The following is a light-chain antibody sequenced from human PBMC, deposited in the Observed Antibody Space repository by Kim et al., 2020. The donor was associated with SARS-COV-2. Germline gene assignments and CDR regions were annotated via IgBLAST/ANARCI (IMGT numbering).Light chain of an antibody. J-gene: IGKJ1*01. CDR2: GAS. V-gene: IGKV3-15*01. CDR3: QQYTTWRGA. Sequence: VPPGERATLSCSASQSVRSILAWYQQTPGQAPRLLSYGASTRATGVPARFSGSGSGTEFTLTISSLQSEDFAVYYCQQYTTWRGAFGQGTKVDIK. CDR1: QSVRSI.